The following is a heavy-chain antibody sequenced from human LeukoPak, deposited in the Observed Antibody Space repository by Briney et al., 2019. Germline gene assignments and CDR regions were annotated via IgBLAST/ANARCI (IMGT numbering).Heavy chain of an antibody. J-gene: IGHJ5*02. V-gene: IGHV1-69*13. CDR2: IIPIFGTA. CDR1: GGTFSSYA. D-gene: IGHD6-13*01. Sequence: EASVKVSREASGGTFSSYAISWVRQAPGQGLEWMGGIIPIFGTANYAQKYQGRVTITADESTSTAYMELSSLRSEDTAVYYCATHRGYSSTNWFDPWGQGTLVTVSS. CDR3: ATHRGYSSTNWFDP.